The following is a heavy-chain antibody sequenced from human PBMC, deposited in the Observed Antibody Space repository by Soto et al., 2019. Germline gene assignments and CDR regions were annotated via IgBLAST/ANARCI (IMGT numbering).Heavy chain of an antibody. J-gene: IGHJ4*02. D-gene: IGHD3-9*01. Sequence: QVQLQESGPGLVKPSQTLSLTCTVSGGSISSGGYYWSWIRQHPGKGLEWIGYIYYSGSTYYNPSLKSRVTISVDTSKNQFSLKLSSVTAADTAVYYCARGSYYDILTGYYSFDYWGQGTLVTVSS. CDR2: IYYSGST. CDR3: ARGSYYDILTGYYSFDY. V-gene: IGHV4-31*03. CDR1: GGSISSGGYY.